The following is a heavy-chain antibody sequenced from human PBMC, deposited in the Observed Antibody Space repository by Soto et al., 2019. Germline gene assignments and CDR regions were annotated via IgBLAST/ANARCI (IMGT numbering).Heavy chain of an antibody. CDR2: ISGSGGST. V-gene: IGHV3-23*01. CDR3: AKDEGVDETVAEDY. D-gene: IGHD6-19*01. J-gene: IGHJ4*02. Sequence: EVQLLESGGGLVQPGGSLRLSCAASGFTFSSYAMSWVRQAPGKGLEWVSAISGSGGSTYYAASVKGRFTISRDNSKNTLYLQMNSLRAEDTAVYYCAKDEGVDETVAEDYWGQGTLVTVSS. CDR1: GFTFSSYA.